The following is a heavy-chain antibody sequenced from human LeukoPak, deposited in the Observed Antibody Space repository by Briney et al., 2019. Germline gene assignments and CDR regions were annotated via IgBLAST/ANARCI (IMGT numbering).Heavy chain of an antibody. CDR2: IDTNTGNP. D-gene: IGHD3-9*01. CDR1: GYTFTNYT. J-gene: IGHJ4*02. CDR3: TRGRVTTGYFVY. Sequence: ASVKVSCKASGYTFTNYTINWVRLAPGQGLEWMGWIDTNTGNPTYAQGFAGRFVFSLDTSVTTTYLQISSLKAEDTAVYFCTRGRVTTGYFVYWGRETLVPVSS. V-gene: IGHV7-4-1*02.